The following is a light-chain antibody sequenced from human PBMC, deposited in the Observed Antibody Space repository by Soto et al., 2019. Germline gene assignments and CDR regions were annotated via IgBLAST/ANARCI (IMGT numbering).Light chain of an antibody. V-gene: IGLV3-1*01. J-gene: IGLJ1*01. CDR2: QDS. CDR1: KLGDKY. Sequence: SYELTQPPSVSVSPGQTASITCSGDKLGDKYACWYQQKPGQSPVLVIYQDSNRPSGIPERFSGSNSGNTATLTISGTQAMDEADYYCQAWDSSTAGVFGTGTKLTVL. CDR3: QAWDSSTAGV.